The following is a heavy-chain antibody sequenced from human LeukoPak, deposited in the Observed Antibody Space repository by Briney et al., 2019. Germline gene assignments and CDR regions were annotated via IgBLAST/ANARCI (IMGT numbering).Heavy chain of an antibody. CDR2: IYYSGNT. J-gene: IGHJ4*02. Sequence: KTSETLSLTCTVSGGSISNYYWSWIRQPAGKGLEWIGYIYYSGNTNYNPSLKSRVTISVDTSKNQFSLKLSSVTAADTAVYYCARLLRGSYFFDYWGQGTLVTVSS. CDR1: GGSISNYY. CDR3: ARLLRGSYFFDY. D-gene: IGHD1-26*01. V-gene: IGHV4-59*08.